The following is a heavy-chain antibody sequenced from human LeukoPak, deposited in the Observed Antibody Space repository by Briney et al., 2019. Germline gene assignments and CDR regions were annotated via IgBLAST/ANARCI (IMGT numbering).Heavy chain of an antibody. D-gene: IGHD2-2*01. Sequence: GGSLRLSCAASGFTFSSYAMHWVRQAPGERLEYVSAISSNGGSTYYANSVKGRFTISRDNSKNTLYLQMGSLRAEDMAVYYCARGDCSSTSCHLSGYWGQGTLVTVSS. CDR1: GFTFSSYA. J-gene: IGHJ4*02. CDR3: ARGDCSSTSCHLSGY. V-gene: IGHV3-64*01. CDR2: ISSNGGST.